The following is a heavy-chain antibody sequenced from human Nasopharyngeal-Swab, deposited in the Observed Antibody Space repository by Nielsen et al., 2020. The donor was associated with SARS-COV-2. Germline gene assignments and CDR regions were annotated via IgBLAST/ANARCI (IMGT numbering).Heavy chain of an antibody. CDR2: MYTSRST. CDR3: AREDRWTLTSFYYALDV. D-gene: IGHD3-9*01. Sequence: SETLSLTCYVSGVSISSGSYYWSWIRQRAGKGRERIGHMYTSRSTNYNPSLKSRVAISIDTSKNQFSLRLSSVTAADTAVYYCAREDRWTLTSFYYALDVWGQGTTVTVSS. CDR1: GVSISSGSYY. V-gene: IGHV4-61*09. J-gene: IGHJ6*02.